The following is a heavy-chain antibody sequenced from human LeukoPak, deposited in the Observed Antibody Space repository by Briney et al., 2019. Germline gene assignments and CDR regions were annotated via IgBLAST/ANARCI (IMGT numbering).Heavy chain of an antibody. V-gene: IGHV5-51*01. CDR3: ARHGKYFTGSHHFDS. CDR1: GYSFTSQW. J-gene: IGHJ4*02. Sequence: GESLNISCKASGYSFTSQWIGWVRQMPGKGLEWMGTIYPDDSDTRYSPSFQGQVTISADKSISTAYLQWSSLKASDSAMYYCARHGKYFTGSHHFDSWGQGTLLTVSS. D-gene: IGHD3-9*01. CDR2: IYPDDSDT.